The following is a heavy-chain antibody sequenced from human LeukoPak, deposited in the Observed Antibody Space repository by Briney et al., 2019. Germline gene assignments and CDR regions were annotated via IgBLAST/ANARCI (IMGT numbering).Heavy chain of an antibody. Sequence: SETLSLTCAVYGGSFSGYYWSWIRQPPGKGLEWIGEINHSGSTNYNPSLKSRVTISVETSKNQFSLKLSSVTAADTAVYYCARGPWSSYGLRKGWFDPWGQGTLVTVSS. CDR1: GGSFSGYY. V-gene: IGHV4-34*01. CDR3: ARGPWSSYGLRKGWFDP. J-gene: IGHJ5*02. CDR2: INHSGST. D-gene: IGHD5-18*01.